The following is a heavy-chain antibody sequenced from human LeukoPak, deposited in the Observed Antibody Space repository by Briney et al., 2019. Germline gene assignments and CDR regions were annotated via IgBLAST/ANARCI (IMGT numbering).Heavy chain of an antibody. D-gene: IGHD6-13*01. J-gene: IGHJ4*02. V-gene: IGHV4-39*07. CDR2: INHSGST. CDR1: GGSISSGDYY. CDR3: ARGSIAAANGDGIIPFDY. Sequence: SETLSLTCTVSGGSISSGDYYWSWIRQPPGKGLEWIGEINHSGSTNYNPSLKSRVTISVDTSKNQFSLKLSSVTAADTAVYYCARGSIAAANGDGIIPFDYWGQGTLVTVSS.